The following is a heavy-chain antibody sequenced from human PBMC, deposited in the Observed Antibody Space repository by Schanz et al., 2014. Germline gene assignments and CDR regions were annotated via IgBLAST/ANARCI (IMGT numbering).Heavy chain of an antibody. J-gene: IGHJ4*02. CDR1: GGTFSSYT. V-gene: IGHV1-46*03. D-gene: IGHD3-22*01. Sequence: QVQLVQSEAEVKKPGSSVKVSCKASGGTFSSYTINWVRQAPGQGLEWMGIVNPSVRGTHFAREFQGRVTVTSDTSTSTVYMELSGLRSEDTAVYYCAGAFDSSGYDFDYWGQGTLVTVSS. CDR2: VNPSVRGT. CDR3: AGAFDSSGYDFDY.